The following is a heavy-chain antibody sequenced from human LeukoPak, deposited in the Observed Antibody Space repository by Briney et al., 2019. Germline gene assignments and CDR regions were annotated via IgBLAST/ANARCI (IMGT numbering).Heavy chain of an antibody. CDR1: GFTFSNAW. Sequence: GGSLRLSGAASGFTFSNAWMSWVRQAPGKGLDWVGRIKSKTDGATTDYAAPVKGTFTISRDDSKTTLYLQMNSLKTEDTAVYYCTTKYSSSWNNRVNAYWGEGKLVTVSS. CDR3: TTKYSSSWNNRVNAY. CDR2: IKSKTDGATT. V-gene: IGHV3-15*01. J-gene: IGHJ4*02. D-gene: IGHD6-13*01.